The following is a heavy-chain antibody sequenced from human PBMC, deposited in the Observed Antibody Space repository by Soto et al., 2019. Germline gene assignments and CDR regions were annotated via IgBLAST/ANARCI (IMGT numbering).Heavy chain of an antibody. CDR1: GGSIRSSNYY. CDR3: ARDALGGEYLTSGGYYGMDV. Sequence: QVQLQESGPGLVKPSQTLSLTCTVSGGSIRSSNYYWRWVRPPPGKGLEWVGYIYYTGSAYYNQSLKSRITIAVDMSKTRFALRLSSVTAADPAVYFCARDALGGEYLTSGGYYGMDVWGQGATVTVSS. V-gene: IGHV4-30-4*01. CDR2: IYYTGSA. J-gene: IGHJ6*02. D-gene: IGHD3-16*01.